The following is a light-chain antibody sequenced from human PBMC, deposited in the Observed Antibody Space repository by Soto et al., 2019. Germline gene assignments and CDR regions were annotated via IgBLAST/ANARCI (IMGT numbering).Light chain of an antibody. V-gene: IGKV3-11*01. CDR1: QSVIRY. CDR2: DAT. Sequence: EIVLTQSPVTLSLSPGDTATLSCRASQSVIRYVAWYQQKPGQPPRLLIYDATIRASGIPARFSGSGSGTDFSLTISSLEPEDFAVYYCQQRYHWPPLTFGGGTKVEVK. J-gene: IGKJ4*01. CDR3: QQRYHWPPLT.